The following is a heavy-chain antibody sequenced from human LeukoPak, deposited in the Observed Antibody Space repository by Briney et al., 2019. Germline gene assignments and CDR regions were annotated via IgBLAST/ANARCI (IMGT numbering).Heavy chain of an antibody. CDR2: ITSSSSAI. J-gene: IGHJ4*02. CDR1: GFAFSSYS. D-gene: IGHD3-22*01. CDR3: ARKSGSSGYPFDY. Sequence: GGSLRLTCAASGFAFSSYSMNWVRQAPGKGLEWVSYITSSSSAIYYADSVKGRFTISRDNAKNSLYLQMNSLRAEDTAVYYCARKSGSSGYPFDYWGQGTVVTVSS. V-gene: IGHV3-48*01.